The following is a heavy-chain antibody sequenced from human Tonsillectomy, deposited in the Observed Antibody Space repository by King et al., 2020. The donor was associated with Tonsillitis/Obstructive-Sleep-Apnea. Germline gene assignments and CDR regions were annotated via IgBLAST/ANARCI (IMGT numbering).Heavy chain of an antibody. CDR2: IFYSGST. CDR1: GGSISSYY. J-gene: IGHJ6*03. V-gene: IGHV4-59*01. Sequence: QLQESGPGLVKPSETLSLTCTVSGGSISSYYWSWIRQPPGKGLEWIGYIFYSGSTNYNPSLESRVTISVDTSKNPFSLKLISVTAADTAVYYCARDHCSSTSCYGNYYYMDVWGKGTTVTVSS. CDR3: ARDHCSSTSCYGNYYYMDV. D-gene: IGHD2-2*01.